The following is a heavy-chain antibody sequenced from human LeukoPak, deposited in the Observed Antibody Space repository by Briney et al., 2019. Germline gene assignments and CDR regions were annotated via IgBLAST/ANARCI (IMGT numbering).Heavy chain of an antibody. CDR2: ISWNSGSI. CDR3: AKDISERPRQAFDI. Sequence: AGRSLRLSCAASGFIFDDYAMHWVRQAPGKGLEWVSGISWNSGSISYADPVKGRFTISRDNAKNSLYLQMNSLRAEDTALYYCAKDISERPRQAFDIWGQGTMVTVSS. CDR1: GFIFDDYA. V-gene: IGHV3-9*01. J-gene: IGHJ3*02.